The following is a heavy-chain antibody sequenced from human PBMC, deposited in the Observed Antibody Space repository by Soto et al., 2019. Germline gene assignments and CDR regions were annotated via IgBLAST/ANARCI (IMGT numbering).Heavy chain of an antibody. J-gene: IGHJ4*02. CDR3: ARGRYGDY. D-gene: IGHD1-1*01. CDR2: ISAHNGNT. CDR1: GYGFSTYG. Sequence: QVHLVQSGAEVKKPGGSVNVSGKGSGYGFSTYGITWVRQAPGQGLEWMAWISAHNGNTNYAQKLQGRVTVTRDTSTSTAYMELRSLRSDDTAVYYCARGRYGDYWGQGALVTVSS. V-gene: IGHV1-18*01.